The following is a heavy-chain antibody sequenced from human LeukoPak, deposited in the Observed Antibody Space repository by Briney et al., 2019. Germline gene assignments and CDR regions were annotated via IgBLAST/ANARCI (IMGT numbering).Heavy chain of an antibody. Sequence: SETLSLTCTVSGGSISSYYWSWIRQPPGKGLEWIGYIYYSGSTNYNPSLKSRVTISVDTSKNQFSLKLSSVTAADTAVYYCATADPLMAFDIWGQGTIVTVSS. V-gene: IGHV4-59*01. J-gene: IGHJ3*02. CDR3: ATADPLMAFDI. CDR1: GGSISSYY. CDR2: IYYSGST.